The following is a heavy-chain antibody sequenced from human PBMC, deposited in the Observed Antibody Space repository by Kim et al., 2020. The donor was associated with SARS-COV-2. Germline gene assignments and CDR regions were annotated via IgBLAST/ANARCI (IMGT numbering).Heavy chain of an antibody. J-gene: IGHJ4*02. CDR1: GFTFSSYA. D-gene: IGHD3-10*01. CDR2: ISYDGSNK. V-gene: IGHV3-30*04. CDR3: ARCAGAHRLYYYGSGSYPPGYFDY. Sequence: GGSLRLSCAASGFTFSSYAMHWVRQAPGKGLEWVAVISYDGSNKYYADSVKGRFTISRDNSKNTLYLQMNSLRAEDTAVYYCARCAGAHRLYYYGSGSYPPGYFDYWGQGTLVTVSS.